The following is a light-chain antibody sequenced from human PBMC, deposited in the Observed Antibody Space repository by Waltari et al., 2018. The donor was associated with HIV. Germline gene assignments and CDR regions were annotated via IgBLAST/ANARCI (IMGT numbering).Light chain of an antibody. CDR3: GVWDSTLKQWL. Sequence: QSVLTQPPSASGAPGQTVTISCSGSTSNVETQWVYWYQQLPGTAPKLLIYRNHQRPSGVPDRFSSSKSGASASLIISGLRSEDEADYFCGVWDSTLKQWLFGGRTKLTVL. V-gene: IGLV1-47*01. J-gene: IGLJ3*02. CDR2: RNH. CDR1: TSNVETQW.